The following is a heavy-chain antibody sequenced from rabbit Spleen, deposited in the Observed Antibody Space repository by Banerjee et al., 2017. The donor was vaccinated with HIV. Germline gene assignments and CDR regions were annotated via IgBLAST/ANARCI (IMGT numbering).Heavy chain of an antibody. V-gene: IGHV1S40*01. CDR1: GFSFISGYY. Sequence: QSLEESGGDLVKPGASLTLTCKASGFSFISGYYMCWVRQAPGKGLGWIACIAAGSGGTTYYANWAKGRFTISKTSSTTVTLQMTSLTAADTATYSCARFYAGYGDFGFAAMWGPGTLVTVS. J-gene: IGHJ4*01. CDR2: IAAGSGGTT. CDR3: ARFYAGYGDFGFAAM. D-gene: IGHD7-1*01.